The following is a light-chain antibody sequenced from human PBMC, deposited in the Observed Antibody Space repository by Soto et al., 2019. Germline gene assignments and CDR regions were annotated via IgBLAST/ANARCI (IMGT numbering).Light chain of an antibody. CDR3: QQYNNWPIT. Sequence: EIVMTQSPATLSVSPGERVTLSCRASQNILSNLAWYQQKPAQAPRLLIYGASTRATGIPARFSGSGSGTEFTLTISSLQSEDFAVYYCQQYNNWPITFSQGTRLEIK. CDR2: GAS. CDR1: QNILSN. V-gene: IGKV3-15*01. J-gene: IGKJ5*01.